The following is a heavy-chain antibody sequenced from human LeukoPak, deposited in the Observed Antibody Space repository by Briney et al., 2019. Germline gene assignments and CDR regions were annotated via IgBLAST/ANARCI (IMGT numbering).Heavy chain of an antibody. D-gene: IGHD3-3*01. CDR1: GFTFSSYS. V-gene: IGHV3-21*01. CDR3: ARALEYYYGMDV. Sequence: GGSLRLSCAASGFTFSSYSMNWVRQAPGKGLEWVSSISRSSSYIYYADSVKGRCTISRDNAKNSLYLQMNSLRGEDTAVYYCARALEYYYGMDVWGQGTTVTVSS. CDR2: ISRSSSYI. J-gene: IGHJ6*02.